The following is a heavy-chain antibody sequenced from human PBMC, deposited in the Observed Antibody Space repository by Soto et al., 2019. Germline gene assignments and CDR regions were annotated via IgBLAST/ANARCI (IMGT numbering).Heavy chain of an antibody. CDR3: ASEGYCSSTSCYTSYYYGMDV. D-gene: IGHD2-2*02. J-gene: IGHJ6*02. V-gene: IGHV3-48*03. CDR1: VFTFSSYE. Sequence: PWWSLRLSCSASVFTFSSYEMNWFRQAPGKGLEWVPYISSSGSTIYYADSVKGRFTISRDNAKNSLYLQMNSLRAEDTAVYYCASEGYCSSTSCYTSYYYGMDVWGQGTTVTVSS. CDR2: ISSSGSTI.